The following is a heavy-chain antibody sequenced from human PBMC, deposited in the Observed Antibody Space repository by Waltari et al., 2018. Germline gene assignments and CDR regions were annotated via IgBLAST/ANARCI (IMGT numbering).Heavy chain of an antibody. CDR2: IKQDGSEK. Sequence: EVQLVESGGGLVQPGGSLRLSCAASGFTFSSYWMSWVRQAPGKGLEWVANIKQDGSEKYYVDSVKGRFTISRDNAKNSLYLQMNSLRAEDTAVYYCAGGDYDLEVDGGNFDYWGQGTLVTVSS. D-gene: IGHD3-3*01. J-gene: IGHJ4*02. V-gene: IGHV3-7*04. CDR3: AGGDYDLEVDGGNFDY. CDR1: GFTFSSYW.